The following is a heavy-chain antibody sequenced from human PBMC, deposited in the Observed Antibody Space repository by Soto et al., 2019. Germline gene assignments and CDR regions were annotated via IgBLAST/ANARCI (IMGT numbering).Heavy chain of an antibody. D-gene: IGHD5-18*01. CDR1: GFTFSSYG. J-gene: IGHJ6*02. V-gene: IGHV3-30*03. CDR2: ISYDGSNK. Sequence: GGSLRLSCAASGFTFSSYGMHWVRQAPGKGLEWVAVISYDGSNKYYADSVKGRSTISRDNSKNTLYLQMNSLRAEDTAVYYCASTVDTAIYYYGMDVWGQGTTVTVSS. CDR3: ASTVDTAIYYYGMDV.